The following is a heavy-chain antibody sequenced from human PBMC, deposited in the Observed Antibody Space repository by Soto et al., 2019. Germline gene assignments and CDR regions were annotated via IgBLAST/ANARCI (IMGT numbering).Heavy chain of an antibody. CDR1: GFTFSSYA. J-gene: IGHJ1*01. V-gene: IGHV3-23*01. Sequence: GGSLRLSCAASGFTFSSYAMSWVRQAPGKRLEWVSAISGSGGSTYYADSVKGRFTISRDNSKNTLYLQMNSLRAEDTAVYYCAKGAQWLVLNEYFQHWGQGTLVTVSS. D-gene: IGHD6-19*01. CDR3: AKGAQWLVLNEYFQH. CDR2: ISGSGGST.